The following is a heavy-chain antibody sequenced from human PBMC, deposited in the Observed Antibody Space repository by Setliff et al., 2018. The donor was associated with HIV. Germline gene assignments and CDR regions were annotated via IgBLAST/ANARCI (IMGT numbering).Heavy chain of an antibody. V-gene: IGHV1-69*13. CDR1: GGTFNSYD. CDR2: TIPLFGKV. Sequence: SVKVSCKASGGTFNSYDITRVRQAPGQGLEWMGGTIPLFGKVDYAQKFQGRVTITADESTNIAHMELSSLTFEDTAVYYCAREGDFGYAAGRHLDSWGQGTLVTVSS. D-gene: IGHD2-21*01. CDR3: AREGDFGYAAGRHLDS. J-gene: IGHJ4*02.